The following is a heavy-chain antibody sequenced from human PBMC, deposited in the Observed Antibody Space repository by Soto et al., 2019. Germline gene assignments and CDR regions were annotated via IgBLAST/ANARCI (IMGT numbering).Heavy chain of an antibody. CDR1: GYTFTSYT. Sequence: ASVKVSCKASGYTFTSYTMHLVRQAPGQRLEWMGWINAGNGNTKYSQKFQGRVTITRDTSASTAYVELSSLRSEDTAVYYCASVVAAADYYYGMSVWGQGTSVTVS. D-gene: IGHD6-13*01. J-gene: IGHJ6*02. CDR2: INAGNGNT. CDR3: ASVVAAADYYYGMSV. V-gene: IGHV1-3*01.